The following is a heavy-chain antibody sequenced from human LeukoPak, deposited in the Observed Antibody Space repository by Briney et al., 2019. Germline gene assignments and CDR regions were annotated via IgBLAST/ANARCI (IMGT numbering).Heavy chain of an antibody. CDR2: IDWDDEK. J-gene: IGHJ4*02. Sequence: SGPTLVNPTQTLTLTCTFSGFSLTTSGMCVSWIRQPPEKTLEWLARIDWDDEKYNSTSLKTRLTISKDTSKNQVVLTMTNMDPVDTATYYCARIAARLADYWGQGTLVTVSS. CDR1: GFSLTTSGMC. V-gene: IGHV2-70*11. D-gene: IGHD6-6*01. CDR3: ARIAARLADY.